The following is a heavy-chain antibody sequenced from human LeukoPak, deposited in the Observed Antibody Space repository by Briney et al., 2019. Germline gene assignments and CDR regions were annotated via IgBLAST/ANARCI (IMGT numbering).Heavy chain of an antibody. Sequence: GGSLRLSCAASGFTFSSYSMNWVRQAPGKGLEWVSSISSSSSYIYYADSVKGRFTISRDNAKNSLYLQMNSLRAEDTAVYYCARDSGRITMIVVVIPGVGAFDIWGQGTMVTVSS. CDR1: GFTFSSYS. J-gene: IGHJ3*02. V-gene: IGHV3-21*01. CDR3: ARDSGRITMIVVVIPGVGAFDI. CDR2: ISSSSSYI. D-gene: IGHD3-22*01.